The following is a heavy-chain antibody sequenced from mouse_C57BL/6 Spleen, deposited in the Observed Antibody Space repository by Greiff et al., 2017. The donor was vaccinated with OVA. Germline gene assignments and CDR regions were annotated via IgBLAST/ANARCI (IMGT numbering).Heavy chain of an antibody. CDR1: GFPITSGYY. Sequence: KLEESGPGLVKPSQSLFLTCSITGFPITSGYYWIWIRQSPGKPLEWMGYITHSGETFYNPSLQSPISITRETSKNQFFLQLNSVSTEDTAMYYCAGDSSSYGYFDVWGTGTTVTVSS. CDR2: ITHSGET. D-gene: IGHD1-1*01. CDR3: AGDSSSYGYFDV. J-gene: IGHJ1*03. V-gene: IGHV12-3*01.